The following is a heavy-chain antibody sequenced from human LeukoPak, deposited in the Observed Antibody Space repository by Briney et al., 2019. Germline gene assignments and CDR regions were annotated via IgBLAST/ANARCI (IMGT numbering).Heavy chain of an antibody. CDR1: GFTFSSYS. Sequence: GGSLRLSCAASGFTFSSYSMNWVRQAPGKGLEWVSSISSSSSYIYYADSVKGRFTISRDISKNTLYLQMNSLRAEDTAVYYCAKGSRLKGDSYFDYWGQGTLVTVSS. CDR2: ISSSSSYI. V-gene: IGHV3-21*04. CDR3: AKGSRLKGDSYFDY. J-gene: IGHJ4*02. D-gene: IGHD6-25*01.